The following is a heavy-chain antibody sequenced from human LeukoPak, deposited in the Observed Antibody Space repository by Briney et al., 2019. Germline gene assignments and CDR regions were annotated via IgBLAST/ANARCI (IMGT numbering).Heavy chain of an antibody. CDR3: AKEGLWFGELGGFDY. J-gene: IGHJ4*02. D-gene: IGHD3-10*01. Sequence: GGSLRLSCAASGFTFTTYWMHWVRQAPGKGLVWVSHINSDGSITSYADSVKGRFTISRDNAKNSLYLQMNSLRAEDTALYYCAKEGLWFGELGGFDYWGQGTLVTVSS. CDR1: GFTFTTYW. CDR2: INSDGSIT. V-gene: IGHV3-74*01.